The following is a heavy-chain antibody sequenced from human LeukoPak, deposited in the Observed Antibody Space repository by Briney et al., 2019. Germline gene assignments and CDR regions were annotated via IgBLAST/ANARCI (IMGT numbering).Heavy chain of an antibody. CDR3: ARGTRWREAAAEQYGGPYFDY. V-gene: IGHV1-69*01. Sequence: SVKASCKASGGTFSSYAISWVRQAPGQGLEWMGGIIPIFGTANYAQKFQGRVTITADESTSTAYMELSSLRSEDTAVYYCARGTRWREAAAEQYGGPYFDYWGQGTLVTVSS. CDR1: GGTFSSYA. J-gene: IGHJ4*02. CDR2: IIPIFGTA. D-gene: IGHD6-13*01.